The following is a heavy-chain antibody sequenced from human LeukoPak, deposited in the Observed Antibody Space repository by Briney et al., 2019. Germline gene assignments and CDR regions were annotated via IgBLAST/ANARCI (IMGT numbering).Heavy chain of an antibody. D-gene: IGHD2-15*01. J-gene: IGHJ4*02. CDR2: INHSGST. CDR1: GGSFSGYY. Sequence: SETLSLTCAVYGGSFSGYYWSWIRQPPGKGLEWIGEINHSGSTNYNPSLKSRVTISVDTSKNQFSLKLSSVTAADTAVYYCARGRWLDYWGQGTLVTVSS. CDR3: ARGRWLDY. V-gene: IGHV4-34*01.